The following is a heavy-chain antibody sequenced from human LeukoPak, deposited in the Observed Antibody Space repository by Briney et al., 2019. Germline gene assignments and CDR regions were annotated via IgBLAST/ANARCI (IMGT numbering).Heavy chain of an antibody. Sequence: GGSLRLSCAASGFTFDDYAMHWVRQAPGKGLEWVSGISWNSGSIGYADSVKGRFTISRDNAKNSLYLQMNSLRAENTAVYSCASGRSRGLLDDYWGQGTLVTVSS. CDR3: ASGRSRGLLDDY. D-gene: IGHD3-22*01. J-gene: IGHJ4*02. CDR2: ISWNSGSI. CDR1: GFTFDDYA. V-gene: IGHV3-9*01.